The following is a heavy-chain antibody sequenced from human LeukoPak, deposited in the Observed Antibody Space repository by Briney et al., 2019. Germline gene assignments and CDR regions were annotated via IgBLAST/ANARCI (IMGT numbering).Heavy chain of an antibody. CDR2: ISTFNGHT. CDR3: ARVDTVNYYYYMDV. Sequence: ASVKVSCKASGYTFTGYFIHWVRQAPGQGLEWMGWISTFNGHTNYAESRQDRVTMTTDTSTSTVYMELSSLISDDTAVYYCARVDTVNYYYYMDVWGKGTPVTVSS. J-gene: IGHJ6*03. D-gene: IGHD3-10*01. V-gene: IGHV1-18*01. CDR1: GYTFTGYF.